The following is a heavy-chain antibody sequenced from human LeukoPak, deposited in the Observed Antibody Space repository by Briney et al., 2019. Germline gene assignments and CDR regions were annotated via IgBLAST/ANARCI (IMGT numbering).Heavy chain of an antibody. CDR1: GFTFSSYW. V-gene: IGHV3-7*01. Sequence: GGSLRLSCAASGFTFSSYWMSWVRQAPGKGLEWVAHIKQDGREKYYVDSVKGRFTISRDNAKSSLYLQMNSLRAEGTAVYYCARASSRAFWGQGTLVTVSS. J-gene: IGHJ4*02. D-gene: IGHD6-13*01. CDR2: IKQDGREK. CDR3: ARASSRAF.